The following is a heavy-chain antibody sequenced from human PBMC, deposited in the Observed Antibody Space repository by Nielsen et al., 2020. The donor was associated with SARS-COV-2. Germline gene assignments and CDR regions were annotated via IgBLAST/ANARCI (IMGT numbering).Heavy chain of an antibody. Sequence: GESLKISCVASGFTFSAYWMNWVRQAPGKGLELVANIKDDGSARYYVDSVKGRFTISKDNAKNSLYLQMHNLRAEDTAVYFCASLNCVDPTSKWRPGTPVTVSA. CDR1: GFTFSAYW. CDR3: ASLNCVDPTSK. J-gene: IGHJ4*02. CDR2: IKDDGSAR. V-gene: IGHV3-7*01. D-gene: IGHD1-1*01.